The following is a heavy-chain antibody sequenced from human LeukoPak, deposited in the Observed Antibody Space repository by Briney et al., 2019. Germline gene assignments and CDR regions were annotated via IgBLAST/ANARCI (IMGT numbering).Heavy chain of an antibody. CDR2: INYSGNT. V-gene: IGHV4-59*08. J-gene: IGHJ4*02. CDR1: GGSISDYY. CDR3: ARLNVLNNSVLHHFDR. Sequence: SETLSLTCTVSGGSISDYYWSWIRQPPGKGLEWIAYINYSGNTDYNPSLKSRVTISVDTSKNHFSLKLNSVTAADTAVYYCARLNVLNNSVLHHFDRWGQGTLVTASS. D-gene: IGHD1/OR15-1a*01.